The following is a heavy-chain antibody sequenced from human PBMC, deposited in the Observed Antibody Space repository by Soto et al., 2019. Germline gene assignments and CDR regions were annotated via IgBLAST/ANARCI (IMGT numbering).Heavy chain of an antibody. J-gene: IGHJ1*01. CDR1: GFTFSSYS. CDR3: ARVGVGYCSGGSCLGGPL. Sequence: GGSLRLSCAASGFTFSSYSMNWVRQAPGKGLEWVSSISSSSSYIYYADSVKGRFTISRDNAKNSLYLQMNSLRAEDTAVYYCARVGVGYCSGGSCLGGPLWGPGPLVTVSS. CDR2: ISSSSSYI. D-gene: IGHD2-15*01. V-gene: IGHV3-21*01.